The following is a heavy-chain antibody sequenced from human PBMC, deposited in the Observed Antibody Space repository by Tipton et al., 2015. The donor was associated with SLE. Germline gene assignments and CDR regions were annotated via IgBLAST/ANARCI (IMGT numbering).Heavy chain of an antibody. CDR2: IKRDGSEA. D-gene: IGHD4-17*01. V-gene: IGHV3-7*04. Sequence: SLRLSCAASGFTFSDYYMSWIRQAPGKGLECVATIKRDGSEAYYVDSVEGRFTISRDNAKNPLYLQMNSLRAEDTAVYYCAKDRRDGDAFDYWGQGTLVSVSP. CDR1: GFTFSDYY. CDR3: AKDRRDGDAFDY. J-gene: IGHJ4*02.